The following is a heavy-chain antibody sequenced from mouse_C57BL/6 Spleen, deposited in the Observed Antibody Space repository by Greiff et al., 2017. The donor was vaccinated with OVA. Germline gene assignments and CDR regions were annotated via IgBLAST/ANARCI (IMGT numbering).Heavy chain of an antibody. V-gene: IGHV1-74*01. D-gene: IGHD1-1*01. CDR3: ATYYGSSYWYFDV. CDR1: GYTFTSYW. J-gene: IGHJ1*03. CDR2: IHPSDSDT. Sequence: QVQLQQPGAELVKPGASVKVSCKASGYTFTSYWMHWVKQRPGQGLEWIGRIHPSDSDTNYNQKFKGKATLTVEKASSTAYMQLSSLTSEDSAVYYCATYYGSSYWYFDVWGTGTTVTVSS.